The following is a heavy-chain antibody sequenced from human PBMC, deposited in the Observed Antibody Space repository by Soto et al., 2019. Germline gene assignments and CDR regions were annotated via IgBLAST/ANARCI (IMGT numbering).Heavy chain of an antibody. CDR3: ARSGGSYFGPFDS. V-gene: IGHV3-30-3*01. CDR2: ISYDGSNK. Sequence: XVSLRLSCAASGFTFSRYTMHWVRQAPGKGLEWVAVISYDGSNKYYADSVKGRFTISRDNSKNTLYVQMKSLRAEDTAVFYCARSGGSYFGPFDSWGQGTLVTVSS. D-gene: IGHD1-26*01. CDR1: GFTFSRYT. J-gene: IGHJ4*02.